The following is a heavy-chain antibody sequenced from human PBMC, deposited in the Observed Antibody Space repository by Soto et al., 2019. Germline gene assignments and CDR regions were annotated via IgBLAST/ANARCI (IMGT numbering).Heavy chain of an antibody. Sequence: GGSLRLSCAASGFTFSSYSMNWVRQAPGKGLEWVSSISSSSSYIYYADSVKGRFTISRDNAKNSLYLQMNSLRAEDTAVYYCARVGGLVVVPAAIDYWGQGTLVTVSS. D-gene: IGHD2-2*01. CDR2: ISSSSSYI. J-gene: IGHJ4*02. V-gene: IGHV3-21*01. CDR3: ARVGGLVVVPAAIDY. CDR1: GFTFSSYS.